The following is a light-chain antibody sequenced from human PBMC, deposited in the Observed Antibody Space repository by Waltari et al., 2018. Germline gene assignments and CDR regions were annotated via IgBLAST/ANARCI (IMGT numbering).Light chain of an antibody. CDR2: WAS. Sequence: FVMTQSPDSLAVSLGETATVTCKSSQSVLYSPKNEDYLAWYQVKPGQPPKLRMSWASTRVAGGPYRFSGSWSGTDCTLTISSLQSEDVAVYYCHQYYTTPHTFGQGTKLEIK. V-gene: IGKV4-1*01. CDR1: QSVLYSPKNEDY. CDR3: HQYYTTPHT. J-gene: IGKJ2*01.